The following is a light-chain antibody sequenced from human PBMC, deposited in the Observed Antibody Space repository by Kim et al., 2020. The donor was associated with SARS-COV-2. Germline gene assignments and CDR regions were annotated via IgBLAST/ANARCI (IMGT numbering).Light chain of an antibody. Sequence: SYELTQPPSVSVAPGKTARVTCGGDNIGGKSVHWYQQRPGQAPVLVIYYDSDRPSGIPERFSGSNSGNTATLTISGVEAGDEADYYCQVWDSSKNHVIFGGGTQLTVL. V-gene: IGLV3-21*04. CDR1: NIGGKS. CDR3: QVWDSSKNHVI. J-gene: IGLJ2*01. CDR2: YDS.